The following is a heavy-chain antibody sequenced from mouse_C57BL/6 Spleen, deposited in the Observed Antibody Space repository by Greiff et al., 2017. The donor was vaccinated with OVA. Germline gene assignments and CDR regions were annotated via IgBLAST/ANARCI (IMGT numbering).Heavy chain of an antibody. CDR2: IDPNSGGT. D-gene: IGHD1-1*01. CDR1: GYTFTSYW. V-gene: IGHV1-72*01. Sequence: QVQLQQSGAELVKPGASVKLSCKASGYTFTSYWMHWVKQRPGRGLEWIGRIDPNSGGTKYNEKFKSKATLTVDKPSSTAYMQLSSLTSEDSAVYYCARSRLLLRHHYYAMDYWGQGTSVTVSS. J-gene: IGHJ4*01. CDR3: ARSRLLLRHHYYAMDY.